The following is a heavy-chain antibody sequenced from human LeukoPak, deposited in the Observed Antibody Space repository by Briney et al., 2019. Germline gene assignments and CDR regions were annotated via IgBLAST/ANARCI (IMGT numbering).Heavy chain of an antibody. J-gene: IGHJ6*03. Sequence: SETLSLTCAVSGGSISSGDYYWSWIRQTPGQGLEGIGYIYFRGNTYYSASLKSRASISRDTPKNQFSLDLNSVTAADTAVYYCARVVATWAYYMDVWGKGTTVTVSS. CDR3: ARVVATWAYYMDV. CDR1: GGSISSGDYY. V-gene: IGHV4-30-4*08. CDR2: IYFRGNT. D-gene: IGHD1-1*01.